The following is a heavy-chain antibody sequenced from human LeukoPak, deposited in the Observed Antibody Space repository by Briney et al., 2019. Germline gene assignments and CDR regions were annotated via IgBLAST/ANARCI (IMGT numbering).Heavy chain of an antibody. D-gene: IGHD6-19*01. Sequence: PSETLSLTCAVYGGSFTKHQWSWIRQPPGKGLEWIGAINDGGSTNYNPSLKSRVTISVDTSKNQFSLKLSSVTAADTAVYYCAFSPPVAGNDRDAFDIWGQGTMVTVSS. CDR1: GGSFTKHQ. CDR3: AFSPPVAGNDRDAFDI. J-gene: IGHJ3*02. V-gene: IGHV4-34*01. CDR2: INDGGST.